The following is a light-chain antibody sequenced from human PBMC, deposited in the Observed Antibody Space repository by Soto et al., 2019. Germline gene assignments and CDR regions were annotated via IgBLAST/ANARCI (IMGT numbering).Light chain of an antibody. Sequence: ETVLTQSPATLSLSPGEGAPLSCRASQSVSSYLAWYQQKPGQAPRLLIYDASNRATGIPARFSGSGSGTDFTLTISSLEPEDFAVYYCQQRSNWVTFGQRARLEI. CDR2: DAS. V-gene: IGKV3-11*01. J-gene: IGKJ5*01. CDR1: QSVSSY. CDR3: QQRSNWVT.